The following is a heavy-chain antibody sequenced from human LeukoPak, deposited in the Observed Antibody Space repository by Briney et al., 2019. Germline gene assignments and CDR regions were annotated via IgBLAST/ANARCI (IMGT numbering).Heavy chain of an antibody. CDR2: ISSSSSYI. V-gene: IGHV3-21*01. Sequence: PGGSLRLSCAASGFTFSSYSMNWVRQAPGKGLEWVSSISSSSSYIYYADSVKGRFTISRDNAKNSLYLQMNSLRAEDTAVYYCARAPPNSGSYFDYWGQGTLVTVSS. CDR1: GFTFSSYS. D-gene: IGHD1-26*01. J-gene: IGHJ4*02. CDR3: ARAPPNSGSYFDY.